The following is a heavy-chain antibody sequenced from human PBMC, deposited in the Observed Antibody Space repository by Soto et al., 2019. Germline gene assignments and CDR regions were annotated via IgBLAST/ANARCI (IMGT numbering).Heavy chain of an antibody. CDR1: GFTFSSYG. V-gene: IGHV3-33*01. D-gene: IGHD3-22*01. CDR3: ARESFGVVVGHF. CDR2: IWYDGSNK. Sequence: GGSLRLSCAASGFTFSSYGMHWVRQAPGKGLEWVAVIWYDGSNKYYADSVKGRFTISRDNSKNTLYLQMNSLRAEDTAVYYCARESFGVVVGHFWGQGTMVTVSS. J-gene: IGHJ3*01.